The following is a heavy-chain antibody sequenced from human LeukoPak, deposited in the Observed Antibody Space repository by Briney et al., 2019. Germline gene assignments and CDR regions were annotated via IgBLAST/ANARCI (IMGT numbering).Heavy chain of an antibody. CDR3: ARAFSSGSQWLVRPRDYYYYMDV. D-gene: IGHD6-19*01. Sequence: ASVKVSCKASGYTFTSYYMHWVRQAPGQGLEWMGIINPSGGSTSYAQKFQGRVTMTRDTSTSTVYMEVSSLRSEDTAVYYCARAFSSGSQWLVRPRDYYYYMDVWGKGTTVTVSS. CDR1: GYTFTSYY. J-gene: IGHJ6*03. CDR2: INPSGGST. V-gene: IGHV1-46*01.